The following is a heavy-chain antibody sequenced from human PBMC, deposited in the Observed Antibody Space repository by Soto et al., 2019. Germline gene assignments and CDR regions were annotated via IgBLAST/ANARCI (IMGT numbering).Heavy chain of an antibody. CDR3: ARAYYDSSGYYYVRAAFDI. CDR1: GFTVSSNY. Sequence: PGGSLRLSCVASGFTVSSNYMSWVRQAPGKGLEWVSVIYSGGSTYYADSVKGRFTISRDNSKNTLYLQMNSLRAEDTAVYYCARAYYDSSGYYYVRAAFDIWGQGTMVTVSS. J-gene: IGHJ3*02. D-gene: IGHD3-22*01. V-gene: IGHV3-53*01. CDR2: IYSGGST.